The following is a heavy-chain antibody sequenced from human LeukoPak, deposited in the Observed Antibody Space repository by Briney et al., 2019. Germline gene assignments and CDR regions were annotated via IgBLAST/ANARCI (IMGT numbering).Heavy chain of an antibody. CDR3: ARESLEYSSSSDAFDI. J-gene: IGHJ3*02. Sequence: ASVKVSCKASGYTFSTYDVIWVRQAPGQGLEWMGWINPNSGGTNYAQKFQGRVTMTRDTSISTAYMELSRLRSDDTAVYYCARESLEYSSSSDAFDIWGQGTMVTVSS. V-gene: IGHV1-2*02. CDR2: INPNSGGT. CDR1: GYTFSTYD. D-gene: IGHD6-6*01.